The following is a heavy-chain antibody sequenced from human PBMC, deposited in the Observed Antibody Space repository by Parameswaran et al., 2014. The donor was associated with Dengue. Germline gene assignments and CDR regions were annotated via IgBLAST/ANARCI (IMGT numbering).Heavy chain of an antibody. CDR3: ARVDCTNTRCYHDLDV. V-gene: IGHV1-46*01. D-gene: IGHD2-2*01. J-gene: IGHJ6*02. CDR2: INPSGGST. Sequence: WVRQAPGQGLEWMGIINPSGGSTSYAQKFQGRVTMTRDTSKSTVYLDLSSLRSEDTAMYYCARVDCTNTRCYHDLDVWGQGTAVTVSS.